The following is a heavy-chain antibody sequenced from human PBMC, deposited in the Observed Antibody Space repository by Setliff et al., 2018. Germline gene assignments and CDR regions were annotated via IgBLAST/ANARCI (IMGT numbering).Heavy chain of an antibody. V-gene: IGHV3-23*01. Sequence: GGSLRLSCAASGFTFSSYTIHWVRQAPGKGLEWVSVIGESGGDTYYADSVKGRFTISRDNSKNTLYLQMNNLRVEDTAVYYCAKNGFGVVALGVNNWFDPWGQGTLVTVSS. J-gene: IGHJ5*02. CDR2: IGESGGDT. D-gene: IGHD3-10*01. CDR3: AKNGFGVVALGVNNWFDP. CDR1: GFTFSSYT.